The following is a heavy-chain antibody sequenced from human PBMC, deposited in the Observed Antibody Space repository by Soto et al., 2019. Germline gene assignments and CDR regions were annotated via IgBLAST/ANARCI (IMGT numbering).Heavy chain of an antibody. Sequence: GASVKVSCKASGYTFTSYYMHWVRQAPGQGLEWMGIINPSGGSTSYAQKFQGRVTMTRDTSTSTVYMELSSLRSVDTAVYYCARAGSSRDKPEDWFDPWGQGTLVTVSS. CDR3: ARAGSSRDKPEDWFDP. CDR1: GYTFTSYY. J-gene: IGHJ5*02. V-gene: IGHV1-46*03. D-gene: IGHD2-2*01. CDR2: INPSGGST.